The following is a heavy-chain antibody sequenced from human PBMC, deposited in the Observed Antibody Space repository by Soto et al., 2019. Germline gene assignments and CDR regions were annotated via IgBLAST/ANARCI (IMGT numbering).Heavy chain of an antibody. V-gene: IGHV1-69*13. Sequence: GASVKVSCKASGYTFTSYAMHWVRQAPGQGLEWMGGIIPIFGTANYAQKFQGRVTITADESTSTAYMELSSLRSEDTAVYYCATSYSGSYYPYYYYGMDVWGQGTTVTVSS. D-gene: IGHD1-26*01. CDR2: IIPIFGTA. CDR1: GYTFTSYA. J-gene: IGHJ6*02. CDR3: ATSYSGSYYPYYYYGMDV.